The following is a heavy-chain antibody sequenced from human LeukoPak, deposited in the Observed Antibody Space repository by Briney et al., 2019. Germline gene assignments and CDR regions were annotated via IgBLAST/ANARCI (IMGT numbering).Heavy chain of an antibody. CDR1: GGSISSYY. Sequence: KASETLSLTCTVSGGSISSYYWSWIRQPPGKGLEWIGYIHYTGTTNYNPSLRTRVTISLDTSKTQFSLRLNSVTAADTAFYYCAKHWDGFDVWGQGTVVTVSS. J-gene: IGHJ3*01. CDR3: AKHWDGFDV. CDR2: IHYTGTT. V-gene: IGHV4-59*08.